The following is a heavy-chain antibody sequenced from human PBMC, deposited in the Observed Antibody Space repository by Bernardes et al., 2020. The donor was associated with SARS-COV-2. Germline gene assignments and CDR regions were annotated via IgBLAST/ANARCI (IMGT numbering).Heavy chain of an antibody. CDR3: ARDDQTRLGYFDWLTRVEHHYYYYGMDV. D-gene: IGHD3-9*01. CDR1: GLTFSRYW. J-gene: IGHJ6*02. V-gene: IGHV3-7*04. CDR2: IKQDGSEK. Sequence: GGSLRLSCAGSGLTFSRYWMSWVRQAPGKGLEWVANIKQDGSEKYYVDSVKGRFTISRDNAKNSLYLQMISLRAEDTAVYYCARDDQTRLGYFDWLTRVEHHYYYYGMDVWGQGTTVTVSS.